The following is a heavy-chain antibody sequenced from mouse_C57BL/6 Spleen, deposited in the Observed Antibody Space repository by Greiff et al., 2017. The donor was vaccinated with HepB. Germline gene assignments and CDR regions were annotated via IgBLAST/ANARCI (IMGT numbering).Heavy chain of an antibody. Sequence: VKLMESGPELVKPGASVKISCKASGYAFSSSWMNWVKQRPGKGLEWIGRIYPGDGDTNYNGKFKGKATLTADKSSSTAYMQLSSLTSEDSAVYFCARERGIDRYFDVWGTGTTVTVSS. CDR3: ARERGIDRYFDV. CDR2: IYPGDGDT. J-gene: IGHJ1*03. V-gene: IGHV1-82*01. CDR1: GYAFSSSW.